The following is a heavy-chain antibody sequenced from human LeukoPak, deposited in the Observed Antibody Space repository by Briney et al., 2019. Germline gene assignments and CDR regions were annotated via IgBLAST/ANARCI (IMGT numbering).Heavy chain of an antibody. D-gene: IGHD4-23*01. CDR1: GFTFSSFW. CDR2: IGTDGSGT. V-gene: IGHV3-74*03. J-gene: IGHJ3*02. CDR3: ARDKYGGNSNAFDI. Sequence: GGSLRLSCAASGFTFSSFWMDWVRQVPGKGPVWVSRIGTDGSGTTYADFVKGRFTISRDNAKNTLYLQMNSLRAEDTAVYYCARDKYGGNSNAFDIRGQGTLVSVSS.